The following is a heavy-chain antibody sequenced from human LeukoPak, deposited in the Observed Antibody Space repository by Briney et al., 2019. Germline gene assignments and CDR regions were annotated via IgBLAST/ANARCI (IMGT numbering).Heavy chain of an antibody. CDR1: PLTLNKYL. CDR2: IKQEGSEK. Sequence: PGGALRLSPIPSPLTLNKYLMSWVRPAPGKGLERVANIKQEGSEKYHVDSVKGRFTISRDRAKDSLYLQMKSQRDEDTAVYYCARVRSRAEGGGYGIFDYWGQGTLVSISS. D-gene: IGHD6-6*01. J-gene: IGHJ4*02. CDR3: ARVRSRAEGGGYGIFDY. V-gene: IGHV3-7*05.